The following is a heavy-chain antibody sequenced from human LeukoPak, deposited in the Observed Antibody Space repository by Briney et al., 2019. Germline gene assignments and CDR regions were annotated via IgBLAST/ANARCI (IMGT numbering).Heavy chain of an antibody. J-gene: IGHJ4*02. CDR1: GYSFTSYW. CDR2: IYPGDSDT. CDR3: ARRGATVAGTIYFDY. Sequence: GESLKISCKGSGYSFTSYWIGWVRQMPGKGLEWMGIIYPGDSDTRYSPSFHGQVTISADKSISTAYLQWSSLKASDTAMYYCARRGATVAGTIYFDYWGQGTLVTVSS. V-gene: IGHV5-51*01. D-gene: IGHD6-19*01.